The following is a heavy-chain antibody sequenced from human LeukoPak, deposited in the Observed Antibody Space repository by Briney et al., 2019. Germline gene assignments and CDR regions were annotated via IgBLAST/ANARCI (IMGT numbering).Heavy chain of an antibody. CDR3: ARARGRGYYYGSGSSYYYGMDV. CDR1: GFTFSSDS. CDR2: ISSSSSYI. J-gene: IGHJ6*02. V-gene: IGHV3-21*01. Sequence: GGSLRLSCAASGFTFSSDSMNWVRQAPGKGLEWVSSISSSSSYIYYADSVKGRFTISRDNAKNSLYLQMNSLRAEDTAVYYCARARGRGYYYGSGSSYYYGMDVWGQGTTVTVSS. D-gene: IGHD3-10*01.